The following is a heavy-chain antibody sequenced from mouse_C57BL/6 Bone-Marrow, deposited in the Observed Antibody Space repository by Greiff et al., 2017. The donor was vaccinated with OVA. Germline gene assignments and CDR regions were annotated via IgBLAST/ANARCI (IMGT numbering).Heavy chain of an antibody. CDR3: ARKSTTDYLDY. J-gene: IGHJ2*01. D-gene: IGHD1-1*01. Sequence: QVQLQQSGAELARPGASVKMSCKASGYTFTSYTMHWVKQRPGQGLEWIGYINPSSGYTKYNQKFKDKATLTADKSSSTAYMQLSSLTSEDSAVYYCARKSTTDYLDYWGQGTTLTVSS. V-gene: IGHV1-4*01. CDR2: INPSSGYT. CDR1: GYTFTSYT.